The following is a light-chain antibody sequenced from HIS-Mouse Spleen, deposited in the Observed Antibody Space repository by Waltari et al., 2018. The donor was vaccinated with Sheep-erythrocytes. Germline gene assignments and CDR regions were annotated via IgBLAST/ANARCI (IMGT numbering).Light chain of an antibody. CDR3: CSYAGSYNHV. CDR1: SRDVVGYNY. J-gene: IGLJ1*01. V-gene: IGLV2-11*01. CDR2: DVS. Sequence: QSALTQPRSVSGSPGQSVTIPCTGTSRDVVGYNYVPWYQQHPGKAPKLMIYDVSKRPSGVPDRFSGSKSGNTASLTISGLQAEDEADYYCCSYAGSYNHVFATGTKVTVL.